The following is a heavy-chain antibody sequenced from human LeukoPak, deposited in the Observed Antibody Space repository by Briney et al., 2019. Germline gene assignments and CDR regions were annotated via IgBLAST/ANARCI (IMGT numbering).Heavy chain of an antibody. Sequence: ASVKVSCKASGYTFTSYGISWVRQAPGQGLEWMGWISAYNGNTNYAQKLQGRVTMTTDTSTSTAYMELRSLRSDDTAVYYCARDPPVYCSGGSCYGGYWGQGTLVTVSS. CDR2: ISAYNGNT. CDR3: ARDPPVYCSGGSCYGGY. J-gene: IGHJ4*02. V-gene: IGHV1-18*01. D-gene: IGHD2-15*01. CDR1: GYTFTSYG.